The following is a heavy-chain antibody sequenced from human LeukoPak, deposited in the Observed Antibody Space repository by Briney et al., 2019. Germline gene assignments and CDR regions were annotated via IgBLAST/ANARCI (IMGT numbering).Heavy chain of an antibody. Sequence: VASVKVSCKASGYTFTSYYMHWLRQAPGQGLEWMGIINPSGGSTTYAQKFQGRVTMTRDMSTSTVYMELSSLRSEDTAVYYCARDLPPMYSSSLFDYWGQGTLVTVSS. D-gene: IGHD6-6*01. V-gene: IGHV1-46*01. CDR3: ARDLPPMYSSSLFDY. CDR2: INPSGGST. CDR1: GYTFTSYY. J-gene: IGHJ4*02.